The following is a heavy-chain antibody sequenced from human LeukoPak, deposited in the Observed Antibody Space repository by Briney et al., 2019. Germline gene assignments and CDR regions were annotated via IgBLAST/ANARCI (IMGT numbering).Heavy chain of an antibody. CDR3: AKAASYSSGWYYFDY. J-gene: IGHJ4*02. CDR2: ISSSSSYI. V-gene: IGHV3-21*04. CDR1: GFTFSSYS. Sequence: GGSLRLSCVASGFTFSSYSMNWVRQAPGKGLEWVSSISSSSSYIYYADSVKGRFTIPRDNAKNSLYLQMNSLRAEDTAVYYCAKAASYSSGWYYFDYWGQGTLVTVSS. D-gene: IGHD6-19*01.